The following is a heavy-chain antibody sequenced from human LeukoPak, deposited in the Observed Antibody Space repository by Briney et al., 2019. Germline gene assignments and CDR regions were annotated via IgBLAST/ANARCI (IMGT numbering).Heavy chain of an antibody. V-gene: IGHV4-4*07. CDR3: ARARTGCSSSVCYGIDY. D-gene: IGHD2-2*01. Sequence: SETLSLTCTVSGGSISSYDWSWIRQPAGKGLEWIGRIHSSGSSNYNPSLESRVTMSVDTSKNQFTLRLTSVTAADTAVYYCARARTGCSSSVCYGIDYWGQGTRVTVSS. CDR1: GGSISSYD. CDR2: IHSSGSS. J-gene: IGHJ4*02.